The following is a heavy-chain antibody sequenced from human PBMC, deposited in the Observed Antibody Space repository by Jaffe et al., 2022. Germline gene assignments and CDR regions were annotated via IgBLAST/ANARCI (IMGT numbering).Heavy chain of an antibody. D-gene: IGHD3-3*01. V-gene: IGHV1-18*01. J-gene: IGHJ6*03. Sequence: QVQLVQSGAEVKKPGASVKVSCKASGYTFTSYGISWVRQAPGQGLEWMGWISAYNGNTNYAQKLQGRVTMTTDTSTSTAYMELRSLRSDDTAVYYCARDLLLNYDFWSNYYYYYMDVWGKGTTVTVSS. CDR2: ISAYNGNT. CDR3: ARDLLLNYDFWSNYYYYYMDV. CDR1: GYTFTSYG.